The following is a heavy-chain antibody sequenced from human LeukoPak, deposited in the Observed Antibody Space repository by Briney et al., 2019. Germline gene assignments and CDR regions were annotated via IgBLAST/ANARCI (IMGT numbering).Heavy chain of an antibody. Sequence: PGGPLRLSCAASGFTVSSNYMSWVRQAPGKGLEWVSVIYSGGSTYYADSVKGRFTLSRDNSKNTLYLQMNSLRAEDTAVYYCAREPTSGGYFDYWGQGTLVTVSS. CDR3: AREPTSGGYFDY. J-gene: IGHJ4*02. V-gene: IGHV3-53*01. CDR2: IYSGGST. CDR1: GFTVSSNY. D-gene: IGHD1-26*01.